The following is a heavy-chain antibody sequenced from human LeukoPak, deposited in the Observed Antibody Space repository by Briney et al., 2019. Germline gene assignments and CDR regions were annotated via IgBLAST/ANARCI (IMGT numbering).Heavy chain of an antibody. D-gene: IGHD1-7*01. CDR1: GGTFSSYA. CDR2: IIPIFGTA. V-gene: IGHV1-69*13. J-gene: IGHJ4*02. CDR3: AKEKKGWNYQDY. Sequence: ASVKVSCKASGGTFSSYAISWVRQAPGQGLEWMGGIIPIFGTANYAQKFQGRVTITADESTSTAYMELSSLRSEDTAVYYCAKEKKGWNYQDYWGQGTLVTVSS.